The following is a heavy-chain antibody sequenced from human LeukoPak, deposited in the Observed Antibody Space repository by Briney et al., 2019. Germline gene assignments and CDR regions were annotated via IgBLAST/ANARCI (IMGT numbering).Heavy chain of an antibody. Sequence: PSDTLSLTCTVSGASLSSSSYYWVWIRQPPGKGLVGIGSNYKSGDAYNNPSLESQVTISVNTPKTQFSRKLSSVTAADTVMYYWATRSGGGGALDYWGQGTLVTVPS. CDR2: NYKSGDA. D-gene: IGHD1-14*01. CDR1: GASLSSSSYY. V-gene: IGHV4-39*01. J-gene: IGHJ4*02. CDR3: ATRSGGGGALDY.